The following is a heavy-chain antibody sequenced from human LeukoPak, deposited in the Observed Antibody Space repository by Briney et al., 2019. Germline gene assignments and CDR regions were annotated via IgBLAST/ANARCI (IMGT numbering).Heavy chain of an antibody. Sequence: GGSLRLSCAASGFTFRSYWMHWVRQAPGKGLEYVSAISSNGGSTYYADSVKGRFTISRDNSKNTLYLQMSSLRAEDAAVYYCVKDEGYYYDSSGYYWGAFDIWGQGTMVTVSS. CDR2: ISSNGGST. J-gene: IGHJ3*02. D-gene: IGHD3-22*01. CDR1: GFTFRSYW. CDR3: VKDEGYYYDSSGYYWGAFDI. V-gene: IGHV3-64D*06.